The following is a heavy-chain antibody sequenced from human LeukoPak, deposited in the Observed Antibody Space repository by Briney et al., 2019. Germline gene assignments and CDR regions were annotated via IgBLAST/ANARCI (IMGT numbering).Heavy chain of an antibody. CDR1: GFTFSSYG. CDR2: IWYDGSNK. D-gene: IGHD3-22*01. J-gene: IGHJ3*02. V-gene: IGHV3-33*01. CDR3: AREMFTTSIGDDAFDI. Sequence: PGGSLRLSCAASGFTFSSYGMHWVRQAPGKGLEWVAVIWYDGSNKYSADSVKGRFTISRDKSKNTLYLQMNSLRAEDTAVYYCAREMFTTSIGDDAFDIWGQGTMVTVSS.